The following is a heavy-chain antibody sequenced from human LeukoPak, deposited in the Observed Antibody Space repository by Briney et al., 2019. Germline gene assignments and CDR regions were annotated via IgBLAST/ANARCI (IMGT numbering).Heavy chain of an antibody. CDR1: GGSISSYY. D-gene: IGHD3-10*01. V-gene: IGHV4-59*01. CDR3: ARDRVFQH. J-gene: IGHJ1*01. Sequence: SETLSLTCTVSGGSISSYYWSWIRQPPGKGLEWIGYIYYSGSTNYNPSLKSRVTISVDTSKNQFSLKLSSVTAADTAVYYCARDRVFQHWGQGTLVTVSS. CDR2: IYYSGST.